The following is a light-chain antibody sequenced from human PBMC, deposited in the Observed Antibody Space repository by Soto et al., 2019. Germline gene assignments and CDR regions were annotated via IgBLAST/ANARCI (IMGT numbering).Light chain of an antibody. J-gene: IGLJ2*01. CDR1: SSDVGGYNY. CDR3: SSYTSSSTRGV. CDR2: DVS. Sequence: QSVLTQPASVSGSPGQSITISCTGTSSDVGGYNYVSWYQQHPGKAPKLMIYDVSNRPSGVSNRFSGSKSGNTASLTISGLQAEDEADYYCSSYTSSSTRGVFGGGTHLTVL. V-gene: IGLV2-14*01.